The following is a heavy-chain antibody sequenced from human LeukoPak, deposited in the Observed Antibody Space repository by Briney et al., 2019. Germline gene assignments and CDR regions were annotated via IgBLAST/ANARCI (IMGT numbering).Heavy chain of an antibody. V-gene: IGHV3-33*06. CDR2: IWYDGSNK. J-gene: IGHJ4*02. D-gene: IGHD3-22*01. Sequence: PGGSLRLSCAASGFTFSSYGMHWVRQAPGKGLDWVAVIWYDGSNKYYADSVKGRFTISRDNSKNTLYLQMNSLRAEDTAAYYCAKAGTRYYYDSSGYFDYWGQGTLVTVSS. CDR1: GFTFSSYG. CDR3: AKAGTRYYYDSSGYFDY.